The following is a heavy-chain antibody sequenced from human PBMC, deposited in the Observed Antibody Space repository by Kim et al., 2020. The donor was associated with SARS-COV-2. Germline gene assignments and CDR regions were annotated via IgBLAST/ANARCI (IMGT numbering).Heavy chain of an antibody. Sequence: SETLSLTCTVSGGSISSYYWSWIRQPPGKGLEWIGYIYYSGSTNYNPSLKSRVTISVDTSKNQFSLKLSSVTAADTAVYYCARDTTRGPFRPRDFGVVIPHSGMDVWGQGTTVTVSS. CDR1: GGSISSYY. J-gene: IGHJ6*02. V-gene: IGHV4-59*01. CDR3: ARDTTRGPFRPRDFGVVIPHSGMDV. D-gene: IGHD3-3*01. CDR2: IYYSGST.